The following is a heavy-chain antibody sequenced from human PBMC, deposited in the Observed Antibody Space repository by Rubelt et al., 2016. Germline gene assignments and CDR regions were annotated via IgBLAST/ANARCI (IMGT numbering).Heavy chain of an antibody. CDR2: INHSGST. CDR1: GGSFSGYY. J-gene: IGHJ2*01. D-gene: IGHD3-10*01. CDR3: ATAPRGKAYFDF. Sequence: QVQLQQWGAGLLKPSETLSLTCAVYGGSFSGYYWSWIRQPPGKGLEWIGEINHSGSTNYNPSLKSRVTISVDTSKNQVSPKWGSVTAADTAVYYCATAPRGKAYFDFWARGTLVTVSS. V-gene: IGHV4-34*01.